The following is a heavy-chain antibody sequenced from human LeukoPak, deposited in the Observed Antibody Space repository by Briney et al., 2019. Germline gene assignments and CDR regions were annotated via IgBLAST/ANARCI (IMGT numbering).Heavy chain of an antibody. V-gene: IGHV3-23*01. CDR3: ATAPSSSDY. CDR2: ISGSGGST. Sequence: GGSLRLSCAASGFTFSSYSMNWVRQAPGKGLEWVSAISGSGGSTYYADSVKGRFTISRDNSKNTLYLQMNSLRAEDTAVYYCATAPSSSDYWGQGTLVTVSS. D-gene: IGHD6-6*01. J-gene: IGHJ4*02. CDR1: GFTFSSYS.